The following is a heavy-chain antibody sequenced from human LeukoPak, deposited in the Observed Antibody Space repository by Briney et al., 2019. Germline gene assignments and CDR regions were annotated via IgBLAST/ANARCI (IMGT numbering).Heavy chain of an antibody. D-gene: IGHD2-21*01. CDR1: GFSVSDNF. CDR3: ARCPFRAVMGY. Sequence: GGSLRLSCAASGFSVSDNFMSWVRQAPGKGLEWVSLIDKGDNTYYADSVKGRFIVSRDNSNNTLYLQMNSLRLEDTAVYYCARCPFRAVMGYWGQGTLVSVSS. V-gene: IGHV3-66*02. CDR2: IDKGDNT. J-gene: IGHJ4*02.